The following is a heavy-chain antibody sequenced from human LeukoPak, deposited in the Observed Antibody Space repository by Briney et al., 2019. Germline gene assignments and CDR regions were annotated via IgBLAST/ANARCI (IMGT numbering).Heavy chain of an antibody. CDR1: GFTFSGYA. CDR3: AKRAGARYSGSPGASDY. Sequence: GGSLRLSCEASGFTFSGYAMSWVRQAPGKGLEWVSGISASGGSTYYADSVKGRFTISRDNSKNTLFLQMNSLRAEDTAVYYCAKRAGARYSGSPGASDYWGQGTLVTVSS. CDR2: ISASGGST. V-gene: IGHV3-23*01. J-gene: IGHJ4*02. D-gene: IGHD1-26*01.